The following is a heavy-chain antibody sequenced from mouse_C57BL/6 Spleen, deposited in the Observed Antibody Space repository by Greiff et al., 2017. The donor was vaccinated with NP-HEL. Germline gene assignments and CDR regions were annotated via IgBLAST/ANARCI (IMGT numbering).Heavy chain of an antibody. J-gene: IGHJ2*01. CDR2: IRNKANGYTT. V-gene: IGHV7-3*01. CDR3: ARYDRGYYVFDY. Sequence: EVKVVESGGGLVQPGGSLSLSCAASGFTFTDYYMSWVRQPPGKALEWLGFIRNKANGYTTEYSASVKGRFTISRDNSQSILYLQMNALRAEDSATYYCARYDRGYYVFDYWGQGTTLTVSS. CDR1: GFTFTDYY. D-gene: IGHD2-3*01.